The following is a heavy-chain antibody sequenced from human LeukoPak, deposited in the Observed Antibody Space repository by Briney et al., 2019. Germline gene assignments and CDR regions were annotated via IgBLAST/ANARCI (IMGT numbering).Heavy chain of an antibody. V-gene: IGHV4-39*02. D-gene: IGHD6-19*01. Sequence: SSETLSPTCTVSGGSISSSSYYWGWIRQPPGKGLEWIGSIYYSGSTYYNPSLNSRVTISVDTSKNQFSLKLSSVTAADTAVYYCARDLRSIRVIAVAGTVGYWGQGTLVTVSS. CDR3: ARDLRSIRVIAVAGTVGY. CDR1: GGSISSSSYY. CDR2: IYYSGST. J-gene: IGHJ4*02.